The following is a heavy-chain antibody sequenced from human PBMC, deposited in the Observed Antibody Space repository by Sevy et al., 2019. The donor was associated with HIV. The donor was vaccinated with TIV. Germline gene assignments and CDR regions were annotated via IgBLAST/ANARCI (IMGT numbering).Heavy chain of an antibody. CDR2: IKQDGSVK. Sequence: GGSLRLSCAASGFSLNSYWMSWVRQAPGKGLEWVANIKQDGSVKYYVDSVKGRFTISRDNARNLLCLQMNSLRAEDTALYYCVRAIAADGSFWGQGTLVTVSS. CDR1: GFSLNSYW. J-gene: IGHJ4*02. D-gene: IGHD6-13*01. CDR3: VRAIAADGSF. V-gene: IGHV3-7*01.